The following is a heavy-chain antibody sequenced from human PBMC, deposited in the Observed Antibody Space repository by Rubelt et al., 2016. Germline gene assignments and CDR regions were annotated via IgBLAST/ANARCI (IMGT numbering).Heavy chain of an antibody. V-gene: IGHV4-39*01. CDR3: ARRLMPSYYFAY. Sequence: QLQLQESGPGLVKPSETLSLTCTVSGGSISSSSYYWGWIRQPPGKGLEWIGSIYYSGSTYYNPSPKSRVTISVDTSKNQCSRRLSAGTAADTARYYWARRLMPSYYFAYWGQGMLVTVSS. CDR1: GGSISSSSYY. J-gene: IGHJ4*02. D-gene: IGHD2-2*01. CDR2: IYYSGST.